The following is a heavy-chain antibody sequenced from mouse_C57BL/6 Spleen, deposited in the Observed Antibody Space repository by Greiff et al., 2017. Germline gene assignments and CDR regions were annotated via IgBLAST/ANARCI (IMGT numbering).Heavy chain of an antibody. CDR1: GFTFSSYA. V-gene: IGHV5-4*03. Sequence: DVKLVESGGGLVKPGGSLKLSCAASGFTFSSYAMSWVRQTPDKRLEWVATISGGGSYTYYPDNVKGRFTISRDNAKNNLYLQMSHLKSEDTAMYYCARVEPRDYWGQGTSVTVAS. CDR2: ISGGGSYT. J-gene: IGHJ4*01. D-gene: IGHD1-1*01. CDR3: ARVEPRDY.